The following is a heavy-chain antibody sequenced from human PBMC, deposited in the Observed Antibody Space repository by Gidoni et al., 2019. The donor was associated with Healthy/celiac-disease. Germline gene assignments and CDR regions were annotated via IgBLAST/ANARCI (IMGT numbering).Heavy chain of an antibody. V-gene: IGHV4-31*03. Sequence: QVQLQESVPGLVKPSQPLSLTCTVSGGSISSGGYYWSWIRQHPGKGLEWIGYIYYSGSTYYNPSLKSRVTISVDTSKNQFSLKLSSVTAADTAVYYCARRRYDSSGEWFDPWGQGTLVTVSS. J-gene: IGHJ5*02. D-gene: IGHD3-22*01. CDR3: ARRRYDSSGEWFDP. CDR2: IYYSGST. CDR1: GGSISSGGYY.